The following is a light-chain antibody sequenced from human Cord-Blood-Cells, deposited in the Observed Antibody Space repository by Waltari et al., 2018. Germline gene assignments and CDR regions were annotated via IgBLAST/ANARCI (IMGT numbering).Light chain of an antibody. CDR2: EVS. Sequence: QSALTQPASVSGSPGQSLTIPCTGTSSVVGGYNYVSWYQQHPGKAPKLMIYEVSNRPSGVSNRFSGSKSGNTASLTISGLQAEDEADYYCSSYTSSSTVVFGGGTKLTVL. CDR1: SSVVGGYNY. J-gene: IGLJ2*01. V-gene: IGLV2-14*01. CDR3: SSYTSSSTVV.